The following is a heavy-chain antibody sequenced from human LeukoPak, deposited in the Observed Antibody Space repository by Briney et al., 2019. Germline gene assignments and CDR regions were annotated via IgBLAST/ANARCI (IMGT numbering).Heavy chain of an antibody. D-gene: IGHD3-16*01. V-gene: IGHV3-72*01. CDR2: TRDKARGYTT. Sequence: GALRLSCSASGVTLSDHHMDWVRQAPGKGLEWVGRTRDKARGYTTEYAASVKCRFTISRDDSQTSLYLQMNSLRTDYTAVYFCARDGGEGDNSAFDIWGQGTVVTVSS. J-gene: IGHJ3*02. CDR3: ARDGGEGDNSAFDI. CDR1: GVTLSDHH.